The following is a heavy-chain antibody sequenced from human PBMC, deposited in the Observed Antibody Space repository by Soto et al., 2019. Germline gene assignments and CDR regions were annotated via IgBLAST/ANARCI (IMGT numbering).Heavy chain of an antibody. J-gene: IGHJ4*02. CDR3: AKDLRDIGDMIDASLC. CDR1: GFTFSRYA. CDR2: VSGTGDRT. V-gene: IGHV3-23*01. Sequence: GGSLRLSCAASGFTFSRYAMAWVRQAPGKGLEWVSLVSGTGDRTYYADSVKGRFIISRENPKNTLYLQMNSLRAEDTAVYYCAKDLRDIGDMIDASLCWGQGTLVTVSS. D-gene: IGHD3-22*01.